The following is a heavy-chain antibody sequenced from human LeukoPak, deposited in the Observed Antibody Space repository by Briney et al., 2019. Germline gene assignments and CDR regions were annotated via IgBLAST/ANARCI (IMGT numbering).Heavy chain of an antibody. J-gene: IGHJ6*03. CDR3: ARALLSSWYYYYMDV. V-gene: IGHV3-7*01. CDR2: IKQDGSEK. Sequence: TGGSLRLSCAASGFTFSSYWMSWVRQAPGKGLEWVANIKQDGSEKYYVDSVKGRFTISRDNAKNSLYLQMNSLRAEDTAVYYCARALLSSWYYYYMDVWGKGTTVTVSS. CDR1: GFTFSSYW. D-gene: IGHD6-13*01.